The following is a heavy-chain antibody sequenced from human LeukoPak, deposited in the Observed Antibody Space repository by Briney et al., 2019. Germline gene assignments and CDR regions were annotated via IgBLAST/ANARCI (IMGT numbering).Heavy chain of an antibody. J-gene: IGHJ4*02. V-gene: IGHV4-59*01. CDR1: GGSISSYY. D-gene: IGHD3-9*01. CDR2: IYYSGST. Sequence: SETLSLTCTVSGGSISSYYWGWIRQPPGKGLEWIGYIYYSGSTNYNPSLKSRVTISVDTSKNQFSLKLSSVTAADTAVYYCARGNYDILTGYHPSFDYWGQGTLVTVSS. CDR3: ARGNYDILTGYHPSFDY.